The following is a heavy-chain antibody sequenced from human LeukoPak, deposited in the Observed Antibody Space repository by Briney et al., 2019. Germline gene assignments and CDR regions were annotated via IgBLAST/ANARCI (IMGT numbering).Heavy chain of an antibody. D-gene: IGHD4/OR15-4a*01. J-gene: IGHJ4*02. CDR1: GGSFSSYA. V-gene: IGHV1-69*05. Sequence: ASVKVSCKASGGSFSSYAISWVRQAPGQGLEWMGGIIPIFGTANYAQKFQGRVTITTDESTSTAYMELSSLRSEDTAVYYCARDFSEYGAYQGVSMDYWGQGTLVTVSS. CDR2: IIPIFGTA. CDR3: ARDFSEYGAYQGVSMDY.